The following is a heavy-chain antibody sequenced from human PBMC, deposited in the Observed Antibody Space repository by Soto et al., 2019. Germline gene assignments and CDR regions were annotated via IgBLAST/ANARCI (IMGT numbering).Heavy chain of an antibody. CDR1: GYSFTSYW. V-gene: IGHV5-51*01. CDR3: ARLEMGNTPTGHYYYYSYGMDV. Sequence: GEALKISCKGSGYSFTSYWIGWVRQMPGKGLEGMGIIYPGDSDTRYSPSFQGQVTISADKSISTAYLQWSSLKASDTAMYYCARLEMGNTPTGHYYYYSYGMDVWGQGTTVPVSS. J-gene: IGHJ6*02. CDR2: IYPGDSDT. D-gene: IGHD7-27*01.